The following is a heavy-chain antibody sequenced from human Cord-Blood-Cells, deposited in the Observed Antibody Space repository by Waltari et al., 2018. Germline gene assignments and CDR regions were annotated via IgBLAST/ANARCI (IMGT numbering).Heavy chain of an antibody. Sequence: QVQLQQWGAGLLKPSETLSLTCAVYGGSFSGYYWSWIRQPPGKGLEWIGEINHSGSTNYNPSLKSRVTISVDTSKNQFSRKLSSVTAADTAVYYCARRGYSYGYDAFDIWGQGTMVTVSS. CDR3: ARRGYSYGYDAFDI. CDR1: GGSFSGYY. CDR2: INHSGST. V-gene: IGHV4-34*01. D-gene: IGHD5-18*01. J-gene: IGHJ3*02.